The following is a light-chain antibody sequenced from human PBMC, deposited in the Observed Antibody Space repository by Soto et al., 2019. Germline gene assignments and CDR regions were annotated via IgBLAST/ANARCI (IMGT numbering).Light chain of an antibody. CDR1: QAIRSD. V-gene: IGKV3-15*01. Sequence: EIVMTQSPVALSVSPGERATLSCRASQAIRSDLAWYQQKPGQAPRLLISDVSTRATGIPARFNGSGSGTEFTLAISSLQFEDFAVYFWHQYNSWPVTFGGGAKVDI. CDR3: HQYNSWPVT. CDR2: DVS. J-gene: IGKJ4*01.